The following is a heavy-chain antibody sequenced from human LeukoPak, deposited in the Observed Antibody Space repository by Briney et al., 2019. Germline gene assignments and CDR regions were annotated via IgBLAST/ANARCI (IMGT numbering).Heavy chain of an antibody. CDR2: ISAYNGNT. J-gene: IGHJ6*03. V-gene: IGHV1-18*01. CDR1: GYTFTSYG. Sequence: GASVKVSCKASGYTFTSYGISWVRQAPGQGLEWMGWISAYNGNTNYAQKLQGRVTMTTDTSTSTAYMELRSLRSDDTAVYYCARGLTMVRGVIADYYYYMDVWGKGTTVTISS. D-gene: IGHD3-10*01. CDR3: ARGLTMVRGVIADYYYYMDV.